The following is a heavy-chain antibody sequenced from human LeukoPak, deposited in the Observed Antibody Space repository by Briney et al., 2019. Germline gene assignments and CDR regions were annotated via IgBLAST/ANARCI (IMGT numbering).Heavy chain of an antibody. V-gene: IGHV4-34*01. J-gene: IGHJ4*02. Sequence: SETLSLTCAVYGGSFSGYYWSWIRQPPGKGLEWIGEINHSGSTSYNPSLKSRVTISVDTSKNQFSLKLSSVTAADTAVYYCARESLGELSALDYWGQGTLVTVSS. CDR3: ARESLGELSALDY. D-gene: IGHD3-16*02. CDR2: INHSGST. CDR1: GGSFSGYY.